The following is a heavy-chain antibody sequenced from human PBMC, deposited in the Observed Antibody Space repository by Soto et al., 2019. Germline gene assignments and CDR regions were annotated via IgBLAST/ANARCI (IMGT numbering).Heavy chain of an antibody. V-gene: IGHV3-33*01. CDR1: GFKFRKYA. CDR3: DRPSTMMNLLCFDP. J-gene: IGHJ5*02. Sequence: GWPLRLSCGASGFKFRKYAIRWDRQAPGKGLRWLADSWFDGGKRYYADSVKGRFTISRDTSKNTVYLDMNSLTADDSGVFYYDRPSTMMNLLCFDPCVQGSLVNVS. CDR2: SWFDGGKR. D-gene: IGHD3-22*01.